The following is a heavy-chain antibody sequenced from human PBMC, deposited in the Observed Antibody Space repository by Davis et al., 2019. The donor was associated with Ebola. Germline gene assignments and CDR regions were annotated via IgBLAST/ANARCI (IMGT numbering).Heavy chain of an antibody. CDR2: IYYSGST. CDR3: ARCGATPYGMDV. V-gene: IGHV4-61*05. D-gene: IGHD5-12*01. Sequence: SETLSLTCTVPGGSISSSSYYWSWIRQPPGKGLEWIGYIYYSGSTNYNPSLKSRVTISVDTSKNQFSLKLSSVTAADTAVYYCARCGATPYGMDVWGQGTTVTVSS. CDR1: GGSISSSSYY. J-gene: IGHJ6*02.